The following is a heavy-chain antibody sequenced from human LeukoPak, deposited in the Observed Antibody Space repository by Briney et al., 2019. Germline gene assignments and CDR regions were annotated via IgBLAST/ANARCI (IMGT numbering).Heavy chain of an antibody. Sequence: AGGSLRLSCAASGSTFSSYDMHWVRQVTRKGLEWVSGFGSAVDTSYPGSVKGRFTISRDNSENTLFLLGSSLRAEDTAVYYCAKGTYDALDYWGQGTLVTVSS. D-gene: IGHD1-1*01. V-gene: IGHV3-13*04. CDR2: FGSAVDT. CDR3: AKGTYDALDY. J-gene: IGHJ4*02. CDR1: GSTFSSYD.